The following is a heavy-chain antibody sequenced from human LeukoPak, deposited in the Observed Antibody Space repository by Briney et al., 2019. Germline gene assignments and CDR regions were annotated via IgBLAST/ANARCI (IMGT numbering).Heavy chain of an antibody. CDR2: IRSKANSYAT. J-gene: IGHJ5*02. CDR1: GFTFSGSA. Sequence: GGSLRLSCAASGFTFSGSAMHWVRQASGKGLEWVGRIRSKANSYATAYAASVKGRFTISRDDSKNTAYLQMNSLKTEDTAVYYCARGFGELVSWFDPWGQGTLVTVSS. D-gene: IGHD3-10*01. CDR3: ARGFGELVSWFDP. V-gene: IGHV3-73*01.